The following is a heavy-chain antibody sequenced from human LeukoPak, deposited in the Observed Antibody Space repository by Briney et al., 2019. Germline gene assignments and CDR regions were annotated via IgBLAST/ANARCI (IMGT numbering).Heavy chain of an antibody. CDR3: ARQDSGSFYIWYFDL. V-gene: IGHV4-39*01. J-gene: IGHJ2*01. Sequence: SETLSLTCTVSGGSISSSSYHWGWIRQPPGKGLEWIGSIYYSGGTSYNPSLKSRVTISVDTSKSQFSLKLNSVTAADTAVYYCARQDSGSFYIWYFDLWGRGTLVTVSS. CDR2: IYYSGGT. CDR1: GGSISSSSYH. D-gene: IGHD1-26*01.